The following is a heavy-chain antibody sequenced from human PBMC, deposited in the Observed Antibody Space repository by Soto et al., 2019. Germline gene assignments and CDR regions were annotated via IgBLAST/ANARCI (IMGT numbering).Heavy chain of an antibody. Sequence: QVQLVQSGAKVKKPGASVKVSCKASGYTFTSYDINWVRLATGQGLEWMGWMHPNSGNTAYAQKFQGRGTMTRNTSISTADMELSSLRPEDTAVYYCARLKQDYAVAWGQGTLVTVSS. D-gene: IGHD3-16*01. CDR2: MHPNSGNT. J-gene: IGHJ5*02. V-gene: IGHV1-8*01. CDR3: ARLKQDYAVA. CDR1: GYTFTSYD.